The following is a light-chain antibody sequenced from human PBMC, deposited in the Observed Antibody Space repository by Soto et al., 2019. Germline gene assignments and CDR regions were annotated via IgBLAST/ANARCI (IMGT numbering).Light chain of an antibody. CDR2: DAS. Sequence: DIQMTQSPSTLSASVGDRVTITCRATQSIYTFLAWYQQKPGKAPKILIYDASSLQSGVPSRFSGRGSGTDFTLTIRGLQADDFATYYCQQYLSSSGTFGQGTKVEV. V-gene: IGKV1-5*01. CDR3: QQYLSSSGT. CDR1: QSIYTF. J-gene: IGKJ1*01.